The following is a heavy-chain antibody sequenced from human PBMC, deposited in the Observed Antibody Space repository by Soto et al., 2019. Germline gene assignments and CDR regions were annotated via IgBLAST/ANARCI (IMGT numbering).Heavy chain of an antibody. Sequence: RLSCAASGFTFSSYGMHWVRQAPGKWLDWVAVISYDGSNKYYADSVKGRFTISRDNSKNTLYLQMDSLRAEDTAVYYCAKESAYDYVWGRYRPYYFYYWGPGPLVTVSS. D-gene: IGHD3-16*02. V-gene: IGHV3-30*18. CDR2: ISYDGSNK. CDR3: AKESAYDYVWGRYRPYYFYY. CDR1: GFTFSSYG. J-gene: IGHJ4*02.